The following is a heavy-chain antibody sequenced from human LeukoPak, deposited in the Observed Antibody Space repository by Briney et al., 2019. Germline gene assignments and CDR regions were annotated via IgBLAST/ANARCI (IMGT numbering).Heavy chain of an antibody. CDR3: AKDTGYYYDSSGYWPI. CDR2: ISSSGSTI. V-gene: IGHV3-48*03. J-gene: IGHJ3*02. D-gene: IGHD3-22*01. CDR1: GFTFSSYE. Sequence: GGSLRLSCAASGFTFSSYEMNWVRQAPGKGLEWVSYISSSGSTIYYADSVKGRFTISRDNAKNSLYLQMNSLRAEDTALFYCAKDTGYYYDSSGYWPIWGQGTMVTVSS.